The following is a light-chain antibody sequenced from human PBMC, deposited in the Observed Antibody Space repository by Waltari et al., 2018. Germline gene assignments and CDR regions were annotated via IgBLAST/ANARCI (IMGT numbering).Light chain of an antibody. CDR1: QSVSSY. Sequence: EIVLTQSPATLSLSPGESATLSCRASQSVSSYLAWYQQKPGQAPRLLIYDASSRATGIPARFSGSGSGTDFTLTISSLEPEDFAVYYCQQRSNWPRTFGQGTKVEI. J-gene: IGKJ1*01. CDR2: DAS. CDR3: QQRSNWPRT. V-gene: IGKV3-11*01.